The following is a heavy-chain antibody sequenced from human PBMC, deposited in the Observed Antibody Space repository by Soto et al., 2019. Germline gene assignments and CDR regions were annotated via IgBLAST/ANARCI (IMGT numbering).Heavy chain of an antibody. J-gene: IGHJ3*02. D-gene: IGHD2-2*02. CDR3: SRQISGAKYCSSTSRYITAYDAFDI. Sequence: GESLKISFKGSGYSFTSYWICWVRQMPVKGLEWMGIIYPGDSDTRYSPSFQGQVTISADKSISTAYLQWSSLKASDTAMYYCSRQISGAKYCSSTSRYITAYDAFDIWGQGTMVAVSS. CDR1: GYSFTSYW. V-gene: IGHV5-51*01. CDR2: IYPGDSDT.